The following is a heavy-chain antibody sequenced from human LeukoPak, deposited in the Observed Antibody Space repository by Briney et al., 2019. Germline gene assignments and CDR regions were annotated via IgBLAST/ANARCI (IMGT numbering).Heavy chain of an antibody. Sequence: ASVKVSCKASGYTFTSYGHSWVRQAPGQGLEWMGWISAYSGNTNYAQKLQGRVTMTTDTSTGTAFMELRSLRSDDTAAYYCARYLGGSSAFDIWGQGTMVTVSS. CDR3: ARYLGGSSAFDI. J-gene: IGHJ3*02. CDR1: GYTFTSYG. D-gene: IGHD2-15*01. CDR2: ISAYSGNT. V-gene: IGHV1-18*04.